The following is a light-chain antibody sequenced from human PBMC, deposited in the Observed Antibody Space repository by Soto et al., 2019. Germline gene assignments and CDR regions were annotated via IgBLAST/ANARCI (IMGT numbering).Light chain of an antibody. V-gene: IGLV2-14*01. J-gene: IGLJ1*01. CDR3: FSFTTTSTLV. CDR2: EVN. Sequence: QSALTQPASLSGSPGQSITISCTGTSSDIGAYDYVSWFQQHPGKAPKLMISEVNNRPSGVSNRFSGSKSGNTASLTISGLQVEDEADCVCFSFTTTSTLVFGTGTKLTVL. CDR1: SSDIGAYDY.